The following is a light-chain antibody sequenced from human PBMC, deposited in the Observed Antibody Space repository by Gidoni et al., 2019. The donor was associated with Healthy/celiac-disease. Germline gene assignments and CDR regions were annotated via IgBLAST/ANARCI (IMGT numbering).Light chain of an antibody. CDR1: QNVSSSY. CDR2: GAS. Sequence: DNVLTQSPGTLSLSPGERATLSCRASQNVSSSYLAWYQQKPGQAPRLLIYGASSRATGIPDRFSGSGSGTDFTLTISRLEPEDFAMYYCQQYGSSLFTFGGGTKVEIK. V-gene: IGKV3-20*01. CDR3: QQYGSSLFT. J-gene: IGKJ4*01.